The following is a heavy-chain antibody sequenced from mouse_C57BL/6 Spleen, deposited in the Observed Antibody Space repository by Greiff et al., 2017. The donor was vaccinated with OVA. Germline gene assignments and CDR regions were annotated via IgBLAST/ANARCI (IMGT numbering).Heavy chain of an antibody. D-gene: IGHD2-4*01. Sequence: EVQLQQSGPELVKPGASVKISCKASGYSFTGYYMNWVKQSPEKSLEWIGEINPSTGGTTYNQKFKAKATLTVDKSSSTAYMPLKSLTSEDSAVYYCARLYFDYDDDQGGYFDYWGQGTTLTVSS. J-gene: IGHJ2*01. CDR3: ARLYFDYDDDQGGYFDY. V-gene: IGHV1-42*01. CDR1: GYSFTGYY. CDR2: INPSTGGT.